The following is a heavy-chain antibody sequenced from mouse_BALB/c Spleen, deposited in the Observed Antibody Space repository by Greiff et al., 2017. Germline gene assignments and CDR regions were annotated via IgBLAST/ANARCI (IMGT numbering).Heavy chain of an antibody. J-gene: IGHJ3*01. V-gene: IGHV10-1*02. CDR1: GFTFNTYA. CDR3: VGYGTWFAY. Sequence: EVQLVESGGGLVQPKGSLKLSCAASGFTFNTYAMNWVRQAPGKGLEWVARIRSKSNNYATYYADSVKDRFTISRDDSQSMLYLQMNNLKTEDTAMYYCVGYGTWFAYWGQGTLVTVSA. D-gene: IGHD2-1*01. CDR2: IRSKSNNYAT.